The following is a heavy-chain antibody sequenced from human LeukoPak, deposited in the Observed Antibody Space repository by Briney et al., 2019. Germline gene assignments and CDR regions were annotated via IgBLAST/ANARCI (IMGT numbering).Heavy chain of an antibody. CDR2: IILIFGTA. D-gene: IGHD2-15*01. CDR3: ARVGYCSGGSCYGLYDY. J-gene: IGHJ4*02. Sequence: SVKVSCKASGGTFSSYAISWVRQAPGQGLEWMGGIILIFGTANYAQKFQGRVTITTDESTSTAYMELSSLRSEDTAVYYCARVGYCSGGSCYGLYDYWGQGTLVTVSS. V-gene: IGHV1-69*05. CDR1: GGTFSSYA.